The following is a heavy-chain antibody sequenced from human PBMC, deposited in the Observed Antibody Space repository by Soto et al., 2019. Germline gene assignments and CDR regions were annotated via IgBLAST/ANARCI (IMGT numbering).Heavy chain of an antibody. CDR2: IYWDDDK. D-gene: IGHD2-21*02. Sequence: QITLKESGPTLVQPTQTLTLTCTFSGFSLSTTEEGVGWIRQPPGTAPEWLALIYWDDDKRYSPSLKTRLTITKDTSKNQVVLTVTNVDPVDTATYYCANGSCFGADCYPNPYFDFWGQGILVTVSS. V-gene: IGHV2-5*02. CDR3: ANGSCFGADCYPNPYFDF. J-gene: IGHJ4*02. CDR1: GFSLSTTEEG.